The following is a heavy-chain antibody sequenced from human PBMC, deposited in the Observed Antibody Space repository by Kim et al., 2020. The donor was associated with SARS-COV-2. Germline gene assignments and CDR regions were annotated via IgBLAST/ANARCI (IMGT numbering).Heavy chain of an antibody. CDR2: ISSSGSTI. CDR3: ARDLGRPDPAYYYYYYGMDV. D-gene: IGHD2-15*01. V-gene: IGHV3-48*03. Sequence: GGSLRLSCAASGFTFSSYEMNWVRQAPGKGLEWVSYISSSGSTIYYADSVKGRFTISRDNAKNSLYLQMNSLRAEDTAVYYCARDLGRPDPAYYYYYYGMDVWGQGTTVTVSS. CDR1: GFTFSSYE. J-gene: IGHJ6*02.